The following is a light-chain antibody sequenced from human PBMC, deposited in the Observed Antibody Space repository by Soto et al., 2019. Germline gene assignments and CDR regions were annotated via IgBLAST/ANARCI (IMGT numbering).Light chain of an antibody. V-gene: IGKV3-11*01. CDR1: PSVTNY. J-gene: IGKJ5*01. CDR2: GAF. Sequence: IVLTQSPATLSLSPGERATLSCMASPSVTNYLAWYQQRPVQAPRLLIYGAFNRATGIPARFSGSGSGTDFTLTISSLEPEDSAVYYCQQRNVWPPVTFGQGTRLEIK. CDR3: QQRNVWPPVT.